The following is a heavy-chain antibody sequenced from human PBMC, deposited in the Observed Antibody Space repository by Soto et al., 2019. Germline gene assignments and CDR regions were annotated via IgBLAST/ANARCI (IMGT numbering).Heavy chain of an antibody. V-gene: IGHV1-69*13. J-gene: IGHJ6*02. CDR1: GGTFSSYA. CDR2: IIPIFGTA. D-gene: IGHD1-7*01. Sequence: SVKVSCKASGGTFSSYAISWVRQAPGQGLEWMGGIIPIFGTANYAQKFQGRVTITADESTSTAYMELSSLRSEDTAVYYCGAGTTGRYYYYGMDVWGQGTTVTVSS. CDR3: GAGTTGRYYYYGMDV.